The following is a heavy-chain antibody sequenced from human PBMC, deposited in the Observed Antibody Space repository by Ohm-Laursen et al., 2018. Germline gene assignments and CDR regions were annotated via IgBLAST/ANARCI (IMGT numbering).Heavy chain of an antibody. D-gene: IGHD3-22*01. V-gene: IGHV3-30*03. J-gene: IGHJ4*02. CDR2: ISYDGSNK. CDR3: ARVLMDSSGYYYVFDY. Sequence: SLRLSCSASGFTFSSYGMHWVRQAPGKGLEWVAVISYDGSNKYYADSVKSRFTISRDNSKNTLYLQMNSLRAEDTAVYYCARVLMDSSGYYYVFDYWGQGTLVTVSS. CDR1: GFTFSSYG.